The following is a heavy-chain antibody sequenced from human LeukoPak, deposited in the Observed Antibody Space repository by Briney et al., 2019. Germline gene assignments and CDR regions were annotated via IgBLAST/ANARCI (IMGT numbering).Heavy chain of an antibody. CDR3: TTDYDILTGYYTPDAFDI. CDR2: IKSKADGGTT. D-gene: IGHD3-9*01. V-gene: IGHV3-15*01. J-gene: IGHJ3*02. CDR1: GFTFSNAW. Sequence: GGSLRLSCAASGFTFSNAWMSWVRQAPGKGLEWVGRIKSKADGGTTDYAAPVKGRFTISRDDSKNTLYLQMNSLKTEDTAVYYCTTDYDILTGYYTPDAFDIWGQGTMVTVSS.